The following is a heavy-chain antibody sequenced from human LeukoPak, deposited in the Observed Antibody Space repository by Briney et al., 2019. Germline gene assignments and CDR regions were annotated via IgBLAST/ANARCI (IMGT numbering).Heavy chain of an antibody. Sequence: GGSLRLSCAASGFTVSSNYMSWVRQAPGKGLEWVSVIYSGGSTYYADSVKGRFTISRDNSKNTLYLQMNSLRAEDTAVYYCARGGVAAAVLNWFDPWGQGTLVTVSS. J-gene: IGHJ5*02. CDR1: GFTVSSNY. CDR3: ARGGVAAAVLNWFDP. CDR2: IYSGGST. V-gene: IGHV3-66*01. D-gene: IGHD6-13*01.